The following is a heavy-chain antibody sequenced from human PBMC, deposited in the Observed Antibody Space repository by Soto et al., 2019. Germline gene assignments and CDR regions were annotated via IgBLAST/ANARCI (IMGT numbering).Heavy chain of an antibody. CDR3: AREGDAFGAPFDS. Sequence: QVQLQEWGPGLVKASQTLSLTCTVFGDSISSGDYYWSWIRQPPGKGLEGFGYIHYSGSTHYNPSLKSRFSISVDTSKNPFSLKLNSVTAADTAVYYCAREGDAFGAPFDSWGQGTLVTVSS. V-gene: IGHV4-30-4*01. J-gene: IGHJ4*02. CDR1: GDSISSGDYY. CDR2: IHYSGST. D-gene: IGHD3-10*01.